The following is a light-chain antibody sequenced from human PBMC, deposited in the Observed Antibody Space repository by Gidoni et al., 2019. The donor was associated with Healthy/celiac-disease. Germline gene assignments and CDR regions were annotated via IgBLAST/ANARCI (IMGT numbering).Light chain of an antibody. Sequence: VMTQSPLSLHVTPGEPASISCRSSQSLLHSNGYNYLDWYLQKPGQSPQRLIYLVSNRASGVPDRFSGSGSGTDFTLKISRVEAEDVGVYYCMQALQTPRTFGQGTKLEIK. CDR3: MQALQTPRT. J-gene: IGKJ2*01. CDR1: QSLLHSNGYNY. CDR2: LVS. V-gene: IGKV2-28*01.